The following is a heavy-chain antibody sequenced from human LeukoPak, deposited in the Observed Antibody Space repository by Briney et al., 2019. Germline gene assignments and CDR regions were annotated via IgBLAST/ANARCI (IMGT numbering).Heavy chain of an antibody. Sequence: SVKVSCKASGGTFSSYAISWVRQAPRQGLEWMGGIIPIFGTANYAQKFQGRVTITTDESTSTAYMELSSLRSEDTAVYYCARDYYGSGSYHRSDNWFDPWGQGTLVTVSS. J-gene: IGHJ5*02. CDR1: GGTFSSYA. D-gene: IGHD3-10*01. CDR2: IIPIFGTA. V-gene: IGHV1-69*05. CDR3: ARDYYGSGSYHRSDNWFDP.